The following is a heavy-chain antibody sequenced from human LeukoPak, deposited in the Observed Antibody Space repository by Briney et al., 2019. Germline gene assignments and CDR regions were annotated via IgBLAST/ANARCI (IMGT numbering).Heavy chain of an antibody. CDR1: GGTFSSYA. CDR3: ARDAGHPLVRGVAFDY. D-gene: IGHD3-10*01. V-gene: IGHV1-69*05. Sequence: GASVKVSCKASGGTFSSYAISWVRQAPGQGLEWMGRIIPIFGTANYAQKFQGRVTITTDESTSIAYMELSSLRSEDTAVYYCARDAGHPLVRGVAFDYWGQGTLVTVSS. CDR2: IIPIFGTA. J-gene: IGHJ4*02.